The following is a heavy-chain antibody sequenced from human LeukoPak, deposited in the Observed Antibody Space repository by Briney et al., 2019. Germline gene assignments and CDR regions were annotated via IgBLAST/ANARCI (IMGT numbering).Heavy chain of an antibody. CDR3: ARDTTVASGMQY. V-gene: IGHV4-59*01. CDR1: GGSISTFS. D-gene: IGHD6-19*01. CDR2: IYLKST. Sequence: PSETLSLTCTVSGGSISTFSWSWIRQFPGKGLEWIGSIYLKSTNYNPSLTSRVPISVDTSKTQFSLRLASVTTADTAVYYCARDTTVASGMQYWGQGTLVTVSS. J-gene: IGHJ4*02.